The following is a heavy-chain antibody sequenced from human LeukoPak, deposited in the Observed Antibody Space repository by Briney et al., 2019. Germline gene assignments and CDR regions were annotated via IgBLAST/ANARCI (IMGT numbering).Heavy chain of an antibody. CDR1: GFTFSSYT. D-gene: IGHD3-10*01. CDR2: ISSRSRYI. Sequence: GGSLRLSCVVSGFTFSSYTMNWVRQAPGKGLEWVSSISSRSRYIYYADSVKGRFTISRDNAKNSLYLQMNILRTEDTAAYYCAKEGTPQVSTWYDLWGQGTQVIVSS. J-gene: IGHJ5*02. V-gene: IGHV3-21*01. CDR3: AKEGTPQVSTWYDL.